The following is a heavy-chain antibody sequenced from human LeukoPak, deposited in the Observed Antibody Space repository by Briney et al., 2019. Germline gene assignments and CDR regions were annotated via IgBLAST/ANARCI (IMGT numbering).Heavy chain of an antibody. CDR3: TTLTSYYDFWSGYQVVDY. D-gene: IGHD3-3*01. Sequence: PGRSLRLSCAASGFTFSSYGMHWVRQASGKGLEWVGRIRSKANSYATAYAASVKGRFTISRDDSKNTAYLQMNSLKTEDTAVYYCTTLTSYYDFWSGYQVVDYWGQGTLVTVSS. V-gene: IGHV3-73*01. J-gene: IGHJ4*02. CDR1: GFTFSSYG. CDR2: IRSKANSYAT.